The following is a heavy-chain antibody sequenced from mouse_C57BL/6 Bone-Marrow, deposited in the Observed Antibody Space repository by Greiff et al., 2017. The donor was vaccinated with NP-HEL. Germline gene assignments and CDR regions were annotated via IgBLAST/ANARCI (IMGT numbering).Heavy chain of an antibody. CDR3: ARGGSVYDYFDY. D-gene: IGHD3-2*02. CDR2: IYPGSGST. V-gene: IGHV1-55*01. CDR1: GYTFTSYW. J-gene: IGHJ2*01. Sequence: QVQLQQPGAELVKPGASVKMSCKASGYTFTSYWITWVKQRPGQGLEWIGDIYPGSGSTNYNEKFKSKATLTVDTSSSPAYMQLSSLTSEDSAVYYCARGGSVYDYFDYWGQGTTLTVSS.